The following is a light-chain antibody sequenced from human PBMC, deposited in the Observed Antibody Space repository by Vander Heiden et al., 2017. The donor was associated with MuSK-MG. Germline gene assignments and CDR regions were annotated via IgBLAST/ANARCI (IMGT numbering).Light chain of an antibody. CDR1: QSISSY. CDR2: AAS. Sequence: DIQMTQSPSSLSASVGDRVTITCRASQSISSYLNWYQQKPGKAPKLLIYAASSLQSGVPSRFSGSGSGTDFTLTISRLQPEDFATYYCKQSDSTPYTFGQGTKLESK. J-gene: IGKJ2*01. V-gene: IGKV1-39*01. CDR3: KQSDSTPYT.